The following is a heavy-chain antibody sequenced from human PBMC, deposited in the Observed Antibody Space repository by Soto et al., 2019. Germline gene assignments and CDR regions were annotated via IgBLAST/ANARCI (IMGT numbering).Heavy chain of an antibody. Sequence: QITLKESGPTLVKPTQTLTLTCTFSGLSLSTTGVGVGWIRQPPGKALEWLALIYWDDDKRYSPSLKSRLTLTKDTSKYPVVLTMTNMDPADTATYYCVQSRCGGDCLQSYSSHSYYGLDVWGQGTTVTVSS. J-gene: IGHJ6*02. CDR2: IYWDDDK. V-gene: IGHV2-5*02. CDR1: GLSLSTTGVG. CDR3: VQSRCGGDCLQSYSSHSYYGLDV. D-gene: IGHD2-21*02.